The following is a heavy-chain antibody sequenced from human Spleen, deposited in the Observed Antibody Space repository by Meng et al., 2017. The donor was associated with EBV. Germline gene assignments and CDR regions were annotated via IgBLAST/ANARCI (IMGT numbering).Heavy chain of an antibody. Sequence: QVQLQQWGAGRLLPAETLSLTCAVYGESFSDNYWSWIRQSPGKGLEWIGESDHTGGTNYNPSLMSRVTISVDTSKNQFSLNLNSVTAADTAVYYCARGCSSTNCNSDFDYWGQGTLVTVSS. V-gene: IGHV4-34*01. J-gene: IGHJ4*02. CDR3: ARGCSSTNCNSDFDY. CDR1: GESFSDNY. D-gene: IGHD2-2*01. CDR2: SDHTGGT.